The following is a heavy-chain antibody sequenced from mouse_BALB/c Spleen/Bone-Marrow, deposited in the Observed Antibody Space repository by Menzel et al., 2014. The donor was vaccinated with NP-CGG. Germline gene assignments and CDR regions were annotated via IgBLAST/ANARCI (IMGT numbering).Heavy chain of an antibody. V-gene: IGHV7-3*02. CDR2: IRNKANGYTT. J-gene: IGHJ2*01. CDR3: ARDKGRVFFDY. Sequence: EVQRVESGGGLVQPGGSLRLSCATSGFTFTDYYMNWVRQPPGKALEWLGFIRNKANGYTTEYSASVKSRFTISRDNSQNILYLQMNTLRVDDSATYYCARDKGRVFFDYWGQGTPLTVSS. CDR1: GFTFTDYY.